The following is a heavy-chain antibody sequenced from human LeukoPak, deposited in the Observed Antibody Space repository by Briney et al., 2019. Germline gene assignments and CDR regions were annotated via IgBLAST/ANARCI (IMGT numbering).Heavy chain of an antibody. V-gene: IGHV3-74*01. J-gene: IGHJ4*02. CDR2: INSDGSSI. CDR1: GFTFNAFW. Sequence: GGSLRLSCAASGFTFNAFWMHWVRQAPGKGLVWVSRINSDGSSIAYADSVKGRFTISRDNAKNTLYLQMNSLKAEDAAVYYCANPRRGYDSSGYYYQGFDYWGQGTLVTVSS. D-gene: IGHD3-22*01. CDR3: ANPRRGYDSSGYYYQGFDY.